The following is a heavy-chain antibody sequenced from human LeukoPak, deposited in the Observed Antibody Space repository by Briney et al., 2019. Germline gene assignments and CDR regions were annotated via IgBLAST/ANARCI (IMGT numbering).Heavy chain of an antibody. CDR3: ARPWASDAFDI. J-gene: IGHJ3*02. CDR2: VIPIFGTA. CDR1: GGTFSSYA. V-gene: IGHV1-69*05. Sequence: SVKVSCKASGGTFSSYAISWVRQAPGQGLEWMGGVIPIFGTANYAQKFQGRVTMTRDTSTSTVYMELSSLRSEDTAVYYCARPWASDAFDIWGQGTMVTVSS. D-gene: IGHD7-27*01.